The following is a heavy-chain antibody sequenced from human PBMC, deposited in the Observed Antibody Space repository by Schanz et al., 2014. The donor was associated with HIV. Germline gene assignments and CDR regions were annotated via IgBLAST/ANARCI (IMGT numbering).Heavy chain of an antibody. CDR1: GFTFRSYD. V-gene: IGHV3-30*18. CDR2: LSHDGSQK. Sequence: VQLLESGGGLVQPGGSLRLSCAASGFTFRSYDMHWVRQASGKGLEWVAVLSHDGSQKFYADSVKGRFTISRDNSKNTLYLQMNSLRPEDTALYFCAKDRPAGIAAAAGMDVWGQGTTVTVS. D-gene: IGHD6-13*01. J-gene: IGHJ6*02. CDR3: AKDRPAGIAAAAGMDV.